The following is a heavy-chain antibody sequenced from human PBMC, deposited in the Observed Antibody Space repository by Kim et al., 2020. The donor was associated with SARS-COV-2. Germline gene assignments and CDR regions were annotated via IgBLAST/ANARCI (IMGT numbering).Heavy chain of an antibody. D-gene: IGHD6-13*01. J-gene: IGHJ4*02. CDR2: ISSTAYTI. CDR3: ARAFGSSTSWYRSDYFDY. V-gene: IGHV3-48*03. Sequence: GGSLRLSCAASGFSLSNHEMNWVRQVSGKGLEWVSYISSTAYTIHYADSVKGRFTISRDNAKNSLYLQMNSLRAEDTAVYYCARAFGSSTSWYRSDYFDYWGQGTLVTVSS. CDR1: GFSLSNHE.